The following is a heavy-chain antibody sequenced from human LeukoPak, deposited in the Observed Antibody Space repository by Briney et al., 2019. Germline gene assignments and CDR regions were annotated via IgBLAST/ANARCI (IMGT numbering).Heavy chain of an antibody. CDR3: ARERGYSGYNYFDS. CDR1: GFTFSSYW. D-gene: IGHD5-12*01. J-gene: IGHJ4*02. V-gene: IGHV3-7*01. CDR2: IKQDGSEI. Sequence: GGSLRLSCAASGFTFSSYWMSWVRQAPGKGLEWVANIKQDGSEIYYADSVKGRFTISRDNSKNTLYLQMNSLRAEDTAVYNCARERGYSGYNYFDSWGQGTLVTVSS.